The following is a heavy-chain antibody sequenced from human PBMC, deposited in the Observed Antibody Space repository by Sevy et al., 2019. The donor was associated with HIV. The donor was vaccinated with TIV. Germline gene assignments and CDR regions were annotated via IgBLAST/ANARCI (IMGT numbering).Heavy chain of an antibody. CDR1: GFTFSSYG. Sequence: GGSLRLSCAASGFTFSSYGMHWVRQAPGKGLEWVAFIRYDGSNKYYADSVKGRFTISRDNSKKTLYLQMNSLRAEDTAVYYCAKDQQDCSSTSCYLDFDYWGQGTLVTVSS. V-gene: IGHV3-30*02. D-gene: IGHD2-2*01. CDR2: IRYDGSNK. CDR3: AKDQQDCSSTSCYLDFDY. J-gene: IGHJ4*02.